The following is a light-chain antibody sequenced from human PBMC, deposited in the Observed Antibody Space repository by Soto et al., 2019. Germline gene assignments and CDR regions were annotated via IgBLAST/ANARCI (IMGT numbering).Light chain of an antibody. J-gene: IGKJ4*01. CDR1: QSVGRNF. CDR2: DSS. V-gene: IGKV3-20*01. CDR3: HQYASSPRT. Sequence: EIVLTQSPGTLSLSPGERATLSCRASQSVGRNFLAWYQHKPGQAPMLLIYDSSRRATGIPDRFSGSGSGTDFTLTISRLEPEDFVVYYCHQYASSPRTFGGGTKVEIK.